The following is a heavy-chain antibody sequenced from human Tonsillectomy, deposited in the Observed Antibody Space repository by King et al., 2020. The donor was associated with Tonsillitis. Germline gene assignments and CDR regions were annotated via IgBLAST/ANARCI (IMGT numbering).Heavy chain of an antibody. CDR3: AKPREGGQYTNWFDP. Sequence: VQLVESGGGLVQPGGSLRLSCAASGFTFSSYAMSWVRQAPGKGLEWVSAISTSGGSTYYADSMKGRFTISSDNSKNTLYLQMNSLRAEDTAVYYCAKPREGGQYTNWFDPWGQGTLVTVSS. CDR2: ISTSGGST. D-gene: IGHD4-11*01. V-gene: IGHV3-23*04. J-gene: IGHJ5*02. CDR1: GFTFSSYA.